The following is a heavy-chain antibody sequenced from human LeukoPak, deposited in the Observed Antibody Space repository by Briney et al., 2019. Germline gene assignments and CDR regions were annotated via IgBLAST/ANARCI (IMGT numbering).Heavy chain of an antibody. CDR2: IYYSGST. D-gene: IGHD6-6*01. CDR1: GGSISSSSYY. CDR3: ASLYSSSADY. Sequence: PSETLSLTCTVSGGSISSSSYYWGWLRQPPGRGLEWIGSIYYSGSTYYNPSLKSRVTISVDTSKNQFSLKLSSVTAADTAVYYCASLYSSSADYWGQGTLVTVSS. V-gene: IGHV4-39*01. J-gene: IGHJ4*02.